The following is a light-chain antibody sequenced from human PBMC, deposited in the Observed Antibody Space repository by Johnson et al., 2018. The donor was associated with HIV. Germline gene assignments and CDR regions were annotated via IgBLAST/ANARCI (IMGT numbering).Light chain of an antibody. Sequence: QSVLTQPPSVSAAPGQRVTRSYSGSSSNIGNNFVSWFRQLPLRAPKVLIYDNNERPSGTPDRFSGSKSGTSATLGITGLQTGDEADYYCGTWDSSLSAYVFGTGTKVTVL. J-gene: IGLJ1*01. V-gene: IGLV1-51*01. CDR1: SSNIGNNF. CDR3: GTWDSSLSAYV. CDR2: DNN.